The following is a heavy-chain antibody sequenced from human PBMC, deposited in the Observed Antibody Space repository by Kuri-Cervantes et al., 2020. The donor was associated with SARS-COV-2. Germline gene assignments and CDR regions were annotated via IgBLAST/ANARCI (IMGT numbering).Heavy chain of an antibody. CDR3: ARDPGTMVRGVFDY. V-gene: IGHV1-46*03. CDR2: INPSGGST. CDR1: GYTFSSYA. Sequence: ASVKVSCKASGYTFSSYAISWVRQAPGQGLEWMGIINPSGGSTSYAQKFQGRVTMTRDTSTSTVYMELSSLRSEDTAVYYCARDPGTMVRGVFDYWGQGTLVTVSS. D-gene: IGHD3-10*01. J-gene: IGHJ4*02.